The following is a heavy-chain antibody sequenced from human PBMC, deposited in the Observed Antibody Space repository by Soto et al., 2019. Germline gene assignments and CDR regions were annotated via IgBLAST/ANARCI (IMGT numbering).Heavy chain of an antibody. J-gene: IGHJ4*02. Sequence: SLRLSCAASGFTFSSYGMHWVRQAPGKGLEWVAVIWYDGSNKYYADSVKGRFTISRDNSKNTLYLQMNSLRAEDTAVYYCARDPYCSGGSCSSSSYFDYWGQGTLVTVSS. D-gene: IGHD2-15*01. CDR2: IWYDGSNK. CDR3: ARDPYCSGGSCSSSSYFDY. CDR1: GFTFSSYG. V-gene: IGHV3-33*01.